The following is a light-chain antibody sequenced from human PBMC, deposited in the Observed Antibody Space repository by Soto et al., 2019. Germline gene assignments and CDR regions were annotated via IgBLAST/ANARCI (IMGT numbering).Light chain of an antibody. CDR2: DAS. Sequence: EIVLTQSPATLSLSPGERATLSCRASQSVISYLAWYQQKPVQAPMLLIYDASNRATGIPARFSGSGSGTDFTLTSSSLEPEDFAVYYCQQRSNWPPYTFGQGTKLEIK. J-gene: IGKJ2*01. CDR1: QSVISY. CDR3: QQRSNWPPYT. V-gene: IGKV3-11*01.